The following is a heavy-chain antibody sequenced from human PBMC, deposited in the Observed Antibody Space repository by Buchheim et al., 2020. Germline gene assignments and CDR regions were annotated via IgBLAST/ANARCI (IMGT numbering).Heavy chain of an antibody. D-gene: IGHD3-22*01. CDR3: ARDRYYYDSSGYTPDAFDI. Sequence: EVQLVESGGGLVKPGGSLRLSCAASGFTFSSYSMNWVRQAPGKGLEWVSSISSSSSYIYYADSVKGRFTISRDNAKNSLYLQMNSLRAEDTAVYCCARDRYYYDSSGYTPDAFDIWGQGT. CDR2: ISSSSSYI. CDR1: GFTFSSYS. V-gene: IGHV3-21*01. J-gene: IGHJ3*02.